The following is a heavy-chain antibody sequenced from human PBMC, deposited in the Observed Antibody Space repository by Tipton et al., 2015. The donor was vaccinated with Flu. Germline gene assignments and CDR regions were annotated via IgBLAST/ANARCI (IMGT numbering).Heavy chain of an antibody. V-gene: IGHV4-59*01. J-gene: IGHJ1*01. CDR2: IYYTGTT. CDR1: GGSISSYH. D-gene: IGHD6-13*01. CDR3: ARDTVSSPRYFHH. Sequence: LRLSCTVSGGSISSYHWNWIRQPPGKGLEWIGNIYYTGTTNYSPSLKSRVTLSLDSSKNQFSLKLTSVTAADTAIYYCARDTVSSPRYFHHWGQGALVTVSS.